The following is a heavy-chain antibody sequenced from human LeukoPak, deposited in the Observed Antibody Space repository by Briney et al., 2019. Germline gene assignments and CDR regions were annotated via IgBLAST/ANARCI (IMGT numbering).Heavy chain of an antibody. V-gene: IGHV1-2*02. J-gene: IGHJ5*02. CDR2: INPNSGGT. CDR1: GYTFTGYY. CDR3: ARGKLQAAAGRPWFDP. Sequence: GASVKVSCKASGYTFTGYYMHWVRQAPGQGLEWMGWINPNSGGTNYAQMFQGRVTMTRDTSISTAYMELSRLRSDDTAVYYCARGKLQAAAGRPWFDPWGQGTLVTVSS. D-gene: IGHD6-13*01.